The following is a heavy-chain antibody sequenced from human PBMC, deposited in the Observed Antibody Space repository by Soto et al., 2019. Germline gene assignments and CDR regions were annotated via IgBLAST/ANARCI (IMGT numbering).Heavy chain of an antibody. Sequence: AISGSGGSTYYADSVKGRFTISRDNSKNTLYLQMNSLRAEDTAVYYCAKELSSGWYEDLGYYYGMDVWGQGTTVTVSS. CDR2: ISGSGGST. D-gene: IGHD6-19*01. J-gene: IGHJ6*02. V-gene: IGHV3-23*01. CDR3: AKELSSGWYEDLGYYYGMDV.